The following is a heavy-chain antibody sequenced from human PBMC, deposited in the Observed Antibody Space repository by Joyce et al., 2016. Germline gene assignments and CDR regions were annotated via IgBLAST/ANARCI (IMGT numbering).Heavy chain of an antibody. D-gene: IGHD1-26*01. CDR2: ISYGGST. CDR3: ARQVYSGSYGIDY. J-gene: IGHJ4*02. CDR1: GGSIGSTTYF. Sequence: QLQLQESGPGLVKPSETLSLTCTVSGGSIGSTTYFWAWIRQPPGKGLEWIEGISYGGSTYYNPSLKSRVTISVDRSKNQFSLKLSSVTAADTAVYFCARQVYSGSYGIDYWGQGTLVTVSS. V-gene: IGHV4-39*01.